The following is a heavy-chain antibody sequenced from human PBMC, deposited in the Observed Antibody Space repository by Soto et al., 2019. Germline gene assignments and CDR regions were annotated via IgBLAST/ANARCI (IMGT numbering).Heavy chain of an antibody. Sequence: SETLSLTCTVSGGSISSSSYYWGWIRQPPGKGLEWIGSIYYSGSTYYNPSLKSRVTISVDTSKNQFSLKLSSVTAADTAVYYCAREPIYCISTSCYLAYFDYWGQGTLVTVSS. CDR3: AREPIYCISTSCYLAYFDY. D-gene: IGHD2-2*01. V-gene: IGHV4-39*02. CDR1: GGSISSSSYY. CDR2: IYYSGST. J-gene: IGHJ4*02.